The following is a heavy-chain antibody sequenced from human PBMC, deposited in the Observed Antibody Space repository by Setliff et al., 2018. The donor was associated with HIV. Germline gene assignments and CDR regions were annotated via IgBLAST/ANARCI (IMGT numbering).Heavy chain of an antibody. J-gene: IGHJ4*02. CDR3: ARETRPGLTRSGFDY. CDR2: ISSSGSTI. CDR1: GFTLSSYE. Sequence: GGSLRLSCAASGFTLSSYEMNWVRQAPGKGLEWVSYISSSGSTIYYVDSVKGRFTISRDNAKNSLYLQMNSLRAEDTAVYYCARETRPGLTRSGFDYWGQGTLVTVSS. D-gene: IGHD1-1*01. V-gene: IGHV3-48*03.